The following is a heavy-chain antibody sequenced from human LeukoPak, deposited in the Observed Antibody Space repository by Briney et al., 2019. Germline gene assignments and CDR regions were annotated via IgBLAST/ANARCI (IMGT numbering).Heavy chain of an antibody. D-gene: IGHD3-10*01. CDR1: GFILSSYW. CDR2: IKSDGSEE. J-gene: IGHJ4*02. Sequence: GGSLRLSCATSGFILSSYWMCWVRQAPGKGLEWVANIKSDGSEEYYGDSVKGRFTISRDNAKNSLYLQMNSLRVEDTAVYYCARGDLWLGHWGQGSLVTVSS. V-gene: IGHV3-7*01. CDR3: ARGDLWLGH.